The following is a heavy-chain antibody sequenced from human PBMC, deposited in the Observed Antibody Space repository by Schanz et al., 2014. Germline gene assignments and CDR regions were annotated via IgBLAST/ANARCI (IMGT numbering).Heavy chain of an antibody. D-gene: IGHD6-19*01. CDR2: IKQDGSEK. CDR3: ATDLISSGWYG. J-gene: IGHJ4*02. V-gene: IGHV3-7*05. CDR1: GFSFSNYW. Sequence: VQLVESGGGLVQPGESLRLSCAASGFSFSNYWLSWVRQAQGKGLEWVANIKQDGSEKYYVDSVKGRFTISRDNSKNTLYLQMNSLRAEDTAVYYCATDLISSGWYGWGQGTLVTVSS.